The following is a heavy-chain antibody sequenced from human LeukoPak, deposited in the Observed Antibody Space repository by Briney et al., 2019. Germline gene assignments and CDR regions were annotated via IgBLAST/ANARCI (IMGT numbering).Heavy chain of an antibody. V-gene: IGHV3-48*03. Sequence: GGSLRLSCAASGFTFSSYEMNWVRQAPGKGLEWVSHSSSSGSTIYYAGSVKGRFTIARDNAKNSVYLQMNSLRAEDTAVYYCARGSLHSTYGFDYWGQGTLVTVSS. CDR1: GFTFSSYE. D-gene: IGHD2-2*01. CDR2: SSSSGSTI. CDR3: ARGSLHSTYGFDY. J-gene: IGHJ4*02.